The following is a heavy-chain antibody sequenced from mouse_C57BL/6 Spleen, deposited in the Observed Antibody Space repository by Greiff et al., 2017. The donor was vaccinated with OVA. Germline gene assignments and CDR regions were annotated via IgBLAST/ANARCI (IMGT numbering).Heavy chain of an antibody. Sequence: VQLQQSGPELVKPGASVKISCKASGYTFTDYYINWVKQRPGQGLEWIGWIYPGSGNTKYNEKFKGKATLTVDTSSSTAYMQLSSLTSEDSAVYFCARSPYYYGSPYYAMDYWGQGTSVTVSS. V-gene: IGHV1-84*01. CDR3: ARSPYYYGSPYYAMDY. CDR1: GYTFTDYY. J-gene: IGHJ4*01. CDR2: IYPGSGNT. D-gene: IGHD1-1*01.